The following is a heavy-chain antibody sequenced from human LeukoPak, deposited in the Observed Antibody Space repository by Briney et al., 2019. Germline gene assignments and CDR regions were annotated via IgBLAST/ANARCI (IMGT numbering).Heavy chain of an antibody. J-gene: IGHJ6*02. D-gene: IGHD4-17*01. Sequence: GGSLRLSCAASGFTFSSYAMSWVRQAPGKGLEWVSAISGSGGSTYYADSVKGRFTISRDNSKNTLYLQMNSLRAEDTAVYYCAKGLGNGDYPDAYGMDVWGQGTTVTVSS. CDR1: GFTFSSYA. CDR3: AKGLGNGDYPDAYGMDV. V-gene: IGHV3-23*01. CDR2: ISGSGGST.